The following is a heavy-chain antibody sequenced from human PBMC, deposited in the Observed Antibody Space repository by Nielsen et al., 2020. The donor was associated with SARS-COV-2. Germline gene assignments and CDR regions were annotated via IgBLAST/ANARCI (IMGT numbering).Heavy chain of an antibody. Sequence: ASVKVSCKASGYTFTYYAIHWVRRAPGRGLEWMGWINPDNGDTKYSQNFQGRVTLTTDTPTSTAYMELRSLRSDDTAVYYCARIGSFYGSGTFPDYWGQGTLVTVSS. CDR3: ARIGSFYGSGTFPDY. D-gene: IGHD3-10*01. J-gene: IGHJ4*02. CDR1: GYTFTYYA. V-gene: IGHV1-3*01. CDR2: INPDNGDT.